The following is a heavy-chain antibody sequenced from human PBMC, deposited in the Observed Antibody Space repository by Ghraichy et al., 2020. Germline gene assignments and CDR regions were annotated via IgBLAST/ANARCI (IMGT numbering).Heavy chain of an antibody. Sequence: SETLSLTCAVYGGSFSGYYWSWIRQPPGKGLEWIGEINHSGSTNYNPSLKSRVTISVDTSKNQFSLKLSSVTAADTAVYYCARTSVIAARPSGSFNYYYGMDVWGQGTTVTVSS. J-gene: IGHJ6*02. V-gene: IGHV4-34*01. CDR3: ARTSVIAARPSGSFNYYYGMDV. CDR1: GGSFSGYY. D-gene: IGHD6-6*01. CDR2: INHSGST.